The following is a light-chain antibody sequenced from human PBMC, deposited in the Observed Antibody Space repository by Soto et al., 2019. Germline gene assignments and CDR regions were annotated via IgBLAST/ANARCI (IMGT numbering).Light chain of an antibody. CDR1: SSDVGSYNL. Sequence: QSALTQPGSVSGSPGQSITISCTGTSSDVGSYNLVSWYQQHPGKAPKLMIYEVSKRPSGVSNRFSGSKSGNTASLTISGLQAEDEADYYCGSYAGSRTSLYVFGTGTKVTVL. V-gene: IGLV2-23*02. CDR2: EVS. CDR3: GSYAGSRTSLYV. J-gene: IGLJ1*01.